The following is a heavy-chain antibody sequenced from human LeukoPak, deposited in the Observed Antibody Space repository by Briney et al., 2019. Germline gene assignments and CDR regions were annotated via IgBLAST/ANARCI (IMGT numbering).Heavy chain of an antibody. CDR3: ARGQKRSTYYDFWSGYYPPLYFDY. Sequence: ASVKVSCKAPGYTFTSYDINWVRQATGQGLEWMGWMNPNSGNTGYAQKFQGRVTMTRNTSISTAYMELSSLRSEDTAVYYCARGQKRSTYYDFWSGYYPPLYFDYWGQGTLVTVSS. CDR2: MNPNSGNT. J-gene: IGHJ4*02. V-gene: IGHV1-8*01. D-gene: IGHD3-3*01. CDR1: GYTFTSYD.